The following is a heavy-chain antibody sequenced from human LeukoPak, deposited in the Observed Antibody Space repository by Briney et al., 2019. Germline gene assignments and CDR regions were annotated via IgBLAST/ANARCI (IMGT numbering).Heavy chain of an antibody. J-gene: IGHJ4*02. CDR1: GFTFSNYA. CDR3: ARISGSSFSDY. D-gene: IGHD1-26*01. Sequence: GGSLRLSCAASGFTFSNYAMTWVRQAPGKGLEWVSAICASGANTYYADSVKGRFTISRDNSQNTLYLQMNSLRAEDTAVYYCARISGSSFSDYWGQGTLVTVSS. CDR2: ICASGANT. V-gene: IGHV3-23*01.